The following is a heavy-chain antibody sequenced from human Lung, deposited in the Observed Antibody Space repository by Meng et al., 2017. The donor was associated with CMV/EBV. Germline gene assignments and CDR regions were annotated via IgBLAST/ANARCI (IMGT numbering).Heavy chain of an antibody. Sequence: SETLSLXCTVSGASIDSDNYYWSWIRQPPGKGLEWIGYIYYSGSSFYNPSLKSRVTISLNMSKNQFSLYLSSVTAADTAVYYCARGSFRDGYNRPLGYWGQGXLVTVSS. J-gene: IGHJ4*02. V-gene: IGHV4-30-4*08. D-gene: IGHD5-24*01. CDR2: IYYSGSS. CDR3: ARGSFRDGYNRPLGY. CDR1: GASIDSDNYY.